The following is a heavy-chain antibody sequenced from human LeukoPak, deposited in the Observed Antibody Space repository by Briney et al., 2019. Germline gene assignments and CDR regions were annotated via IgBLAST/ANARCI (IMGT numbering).Heavy chain of an antibody. CDR2: ISGDGSST. D-gene: IGHD1-14*01. J-gene: IGHJ4*02. Sequence: GGSLRLSCAASGFTFSTKWMHWVRQVPGKGLLWVSRISGDGSSTLYADSVKGRFTISRDNSENTLYLQMNTLRAEDTAVYYCARDRNSPAKYYFDYWGQGTLVTVSS. V-gene: IGHV3-74*03. CDR3: ARDRNSPAKYYFDY. CDR1: GFTFSTKW.